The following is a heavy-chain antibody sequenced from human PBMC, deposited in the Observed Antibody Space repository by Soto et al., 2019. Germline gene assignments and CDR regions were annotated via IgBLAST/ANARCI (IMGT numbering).Heavy chain of an antibody. CDR1: GASITSGGYF. V-gene: IGHV4-31*03. Sequence: QVQLQESGPGLVKPSQTLSLTCTVSGASITSGGYFWTWIRQHPGKGLEWIGYIYYSGSTYYNPSLXRXVXMAXDTSKTQFPLKLSSVTAADTAMYYCARFAGATSDFWGQGTLVTVSS. CDR2: IYYSGST. J-gene: IGHJ4*02. CDR3: ARFAGATSDF. D-gene: IGHD3-10*01.